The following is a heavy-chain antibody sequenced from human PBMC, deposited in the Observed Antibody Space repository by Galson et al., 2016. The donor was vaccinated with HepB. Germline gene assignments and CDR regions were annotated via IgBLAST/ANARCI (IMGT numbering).Heavy chain of an antibody. CDR1: GFTFSNYW. D-gene: IGHD6-19*01. V-gene: IGHV3-7*01. J-gene: IGHJ4*02. CDR2: IKKDGSEK. Sequence: SLRLSCAASGFTFSNYWMSWVRQAPGKGLEWVANIKKDGSEKYYVDSVKGRFTISRDNAKNSLYLQMNSLRAEDTAVYYCARAGYSSGWSLPLFDNWGQGTLVTVSS. CDR3: ARAGYSSGWSLPLFDN.